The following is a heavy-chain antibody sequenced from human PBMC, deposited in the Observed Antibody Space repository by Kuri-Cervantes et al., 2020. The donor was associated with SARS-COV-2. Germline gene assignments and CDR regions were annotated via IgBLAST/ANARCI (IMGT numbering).Heavy chain of an antibody. J-gene: IGHJ4*02. V-gene: IGHV3-21*01. CDR3: ARVRSWDEYFDY. D-gene: IGHD6-13*01. Sequence: GGSLRLSCAASGFTFSSYSMNWVRQAPGKGPEWVSSISSSSSYIYYADSVKGRFTISRDNAKNSLYLQMNSLRAEDTAVYYCARVRSWDEYFDYWGQGTLVTVSS. CDR2: ISSSSSYI. CDR1: GFTFSSYS.